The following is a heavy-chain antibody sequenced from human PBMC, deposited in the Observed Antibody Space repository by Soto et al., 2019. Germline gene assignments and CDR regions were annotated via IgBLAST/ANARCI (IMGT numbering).Heavy chain of an antibody. Sequence: AETLSLTCFVSGYSITAGGYYWGWIRHHPGKGLEWIGSFYSSGSIIYNPSLRSRVSISGDTSSNQFSMSLASVPAADTARYYCARMYSSGSGWFHPWGQGTLVTVSS. V-gene: IGHV4-39*07. CDR1: GYSITAGGYY. CDR3: ARMYSSGSGWFHP. D-gene: IGHD6-19*01. CDR2: FYSSGSI. J-gene: IGHJ5*02.